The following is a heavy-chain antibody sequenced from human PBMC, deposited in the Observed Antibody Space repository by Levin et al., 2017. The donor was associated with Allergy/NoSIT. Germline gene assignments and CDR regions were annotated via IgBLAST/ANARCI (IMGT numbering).Heavy chain of an antibody. CDR2: IYPGDSDA. CDR3: ARRGLGGYCSGGGCYSDY. CDR1: GYSFTNYW. J-gene: IGHJ4*02. D-gene: IGHD2-15*01. V-gene: IGHV5-51*01. Sequence: HGESLKISCKGSGYSFTNYWITWVRQMPGKGLEWMGIIYPGDSDARYSPSFQGQVTISADKSISTAYLQWSSLKASDTAINYCARRGLGGYCSGGGCYSDYWGQGTLVTVSS.